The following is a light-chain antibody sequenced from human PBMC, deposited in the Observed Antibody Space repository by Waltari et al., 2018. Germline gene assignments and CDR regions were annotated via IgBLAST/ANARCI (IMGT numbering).Light chain of an antibody. Sequence: EIVLTRSPGTLSLSPGARATLPCRASQSVTSSYLAWYQQKPGQAPRLLIYSASSRATGIPNRFSGSGSGTDFTLTISGLEPEDFAVYYCQQYAYSPLTFGGGTKVEIK. CDR2: SAS. CDR1: QSVTSSY. J-gene: IGKJ4*01. CDR3: QQYAYSPLT. V-gene: IGKV3-20*01.